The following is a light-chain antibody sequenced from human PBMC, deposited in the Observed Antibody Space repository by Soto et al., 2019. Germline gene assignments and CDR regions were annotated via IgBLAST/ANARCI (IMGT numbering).Light chain of an antibody. CDR3: QQYFEWPPMT. J-gene: IGKJ1*01. CDR1: ETVATN. Sequence: EVVMTQSTATLSVSPGERATLSCRASETVATNLAWYQQKPGQAPRLLISGASTRAAGISDGFRGSGSGTEFTLTISSLRSEDSAIYYCQQYFEWPPMTFGQGTKVEI. CDR2: GAS. V-gene: IGKV3-15*01.